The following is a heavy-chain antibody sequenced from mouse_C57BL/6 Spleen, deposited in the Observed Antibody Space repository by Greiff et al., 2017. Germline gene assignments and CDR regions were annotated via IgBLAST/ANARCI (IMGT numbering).Heavy chain of an antibody. Sequence: QVQLKQPGAELVKPGASVKLSCTASGYTFTSYWMHWVKQRPGQGLEWIGMIHPNSGSTNYNEKFKSKATLTVDKSSSTAYMQLSSLTSEDSAVYYCARSDSSGLFAYWGQGTLVTVSA. CDR1: GYTFTSYW. D-gene: IGHD3-2*02. CDR2: IHPNSGST. V-gene: IGHV1-64*01. CDR3: ARSDSSGLFAY. J-gene: IGHJ3*01.